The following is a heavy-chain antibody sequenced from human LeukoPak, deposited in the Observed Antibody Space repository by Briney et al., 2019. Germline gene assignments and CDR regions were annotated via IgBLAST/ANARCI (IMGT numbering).Heavy chain of an antibody. J-gene: IGHJ5*02. CDR2: ISAYNGNT. V-gene: IGHV1-18*01. CDR1: GYTFTSYG. CDR3: AGNIPISSTSSGFDP. Sequence: ASVKVSCTASGYTFTSYGISWVRQAPGQGLEWMGWISAYNGNTNYAQKLQGRVTMTTDTSTSTAYMELRSLRSDDTAVYYCAGNIPISSTSSGFDPWGQGTLVTVSS. D-gene: IGHD2-2*01.